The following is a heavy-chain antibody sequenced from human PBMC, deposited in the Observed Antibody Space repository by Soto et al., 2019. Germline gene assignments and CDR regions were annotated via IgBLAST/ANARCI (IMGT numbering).Heavy chain of an antibody. CDR3: ARQWITFGGVIVYYFDY. D-gene: IGHD3-16*02. J-gene: IGHJ4*02. CDR1: GGSISSSSYY. CDR2: IYYSGST. Sequence: SETLSLTCTVSGGSISSSSYYWGWIRQPPGKGMEWIGSIYYSGSTYYNPSLKSRVTISVDTSKNQFSLKLGSVTAADTAVYYWARQWITFGGVIVYYFDYWGQGTLVTVSS. V-gene: IGHV4-39*01.